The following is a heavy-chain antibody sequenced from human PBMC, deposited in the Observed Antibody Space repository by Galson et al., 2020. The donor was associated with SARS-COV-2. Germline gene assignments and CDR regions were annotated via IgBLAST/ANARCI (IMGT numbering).Heavy chain of an antibody. CDR2: IYPGDSDT. V-gene: IGHV5-51*01. D-gene: IGHD3-22*01. CDR3: ASSSPDYYDSSGFFHSGAFDI. Sequence: GGSLRLSCKGSGYSFTSYWIGWVRQMPGKGLEWMGIIYPGDSDTRYSPSFQGQVTISADKSISTAYLQWSSLKASDTAMYYCASSSPDYYDSSGFFHSGAFDIWGQGTMVTVSS. CDR1: GYSFTSYW. J-gene: IGHJ3*02.